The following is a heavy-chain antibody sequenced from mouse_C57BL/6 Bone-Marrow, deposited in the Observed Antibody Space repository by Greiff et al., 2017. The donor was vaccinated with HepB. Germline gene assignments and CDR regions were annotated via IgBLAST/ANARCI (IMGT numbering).Heavy chain of an antibody. CDR1: GFTFSSYG. D-gene: IGHD2-3*01. Sequence: EVKLMESGGDLVKPGGSLKLSCAASGFTFSSYGMSWVRQTPDKRLEWVATISSGGSYTYYPDSVKGRFTISRDNAKNTLYLQMSSLKSEDTAMYYCARHEYDGYYVGYFDYWGQGTTLTVSS. J-gene: IGHJ2*01. V-gene: IGHV5-6*01. CDR2: ISSGGSYT. CDR3: ARHEYDGYYVGYFDY.